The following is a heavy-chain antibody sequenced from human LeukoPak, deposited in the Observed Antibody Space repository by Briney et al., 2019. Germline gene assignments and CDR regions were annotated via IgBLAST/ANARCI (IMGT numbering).Heavy chain of an antibody. V-gene: IGHV4-59*01. CDR2: IYYSGST. J-gene: IGHJ4*02. Sequence: SETLSLTCTVSGGSISSYYWSWIRQPPGKGLEWIGYIYYSGSTNYNPSLKSRVTISVDTSKNQFSLKLSSVTAADTAVYYCARGFGYCSGGSCYAEYYFDYWGQGTLVTVSS. CDR3: ARGFGYCSGGSCYAEYYFDY. CDR1: GGSISSYY. D-gene: IGHD2-15*01.